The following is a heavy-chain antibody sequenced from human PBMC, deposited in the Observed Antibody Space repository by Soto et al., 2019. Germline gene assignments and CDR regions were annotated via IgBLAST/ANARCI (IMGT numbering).Heavy chain of an antibody. CDR1: GDTFTSCG. J-gene: IGHJ6*02. V-gene: IGHV1-18*01. CDR2: ISAYNGNT. D-gene: IGHD6-19*01. CDR3: ARTTGYSSGWYSGATKDVHSGPYYYGMDV. Sequence: GASVKVSCKACGDTFTSCGSSWVRQSPGQGLEWMGWISAYNGNTNYAQKLQGRVTMTTDTFTSKAYMELRSMRSDDTAVYYCARTTGYSSGWYSGATKDVHSGPYYYGMDVWGQGTTVTVSS.